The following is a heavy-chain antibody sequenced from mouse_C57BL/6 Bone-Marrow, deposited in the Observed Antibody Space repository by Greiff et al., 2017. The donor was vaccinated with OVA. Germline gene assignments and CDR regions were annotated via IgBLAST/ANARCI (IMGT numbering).Heavy chain of an antibody. CDR1: GYTFTSYW. Sequence: QVQLQQPGAELVKPGASVKLSCKASGYTFTSYWMHWVKQRPGRGLEWIGRIGPNSGGTKYNEKFKSKATLTVDKPSSTAYMQLSSLTSEDSAVYYCARDWAYAMDYWGQGTSVTVSS. CDR3: ARDWAYAMDY. D-gene: IGHD4-1*01. J-gene: IGHJ4*01. CDR2: IGPNSGGT. V-gene: IGHV1-72*01.